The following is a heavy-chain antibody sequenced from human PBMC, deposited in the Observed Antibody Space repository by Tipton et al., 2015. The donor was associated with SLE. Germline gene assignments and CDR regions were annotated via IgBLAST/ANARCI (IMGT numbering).Heavy chain of an antibody. V-gene: IGHV4-34*01. J-gene: IGHJ2*01. CDR3: ARGDDYGDFWYFDL. CDR2: INHSGST. CDR1: GGSFSGYY. Sequence: TLSLTCAVYGGSFSGYYWSWIRQPPGKGLEWIGEINHSGSTNYNPSLKSRVTIPVDTSKNQFPRKLSFVTAADAAVYYCARGDDYGDFWYFDLWGRGTLVTVSS. D-gene: IGHD4-17*01.